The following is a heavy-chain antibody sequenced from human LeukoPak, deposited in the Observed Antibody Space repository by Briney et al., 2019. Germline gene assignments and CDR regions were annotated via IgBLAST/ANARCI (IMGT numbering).Heavy chain of an antibody. D-gene: IGHD1-14*01. CDR1: GFTFSTYT. CDR2: IYGSGGAS. Sequence: GGSLRLSCAASGFTFSTYTMSWVRQAPGKGLEWVPGIYGSGGASFYADSVKGRFTISRDNSQNTVFLQMDSLRDEDTALYYCAKDLRKDGIWDIDYWGQGTLVTVSS. V-gene: IGHV3-23*01. CDR3: AKDLRKDGIWDIDY. J-gene: IGHJ4*02.